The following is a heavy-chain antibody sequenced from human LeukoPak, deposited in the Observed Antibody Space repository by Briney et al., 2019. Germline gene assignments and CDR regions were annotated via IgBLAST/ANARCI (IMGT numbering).Heavy chain of an antibody. J-gene: IGHJ3*02. D-gene: IGHD1-1*01. CDR2: INPNSGGT. CDR1: GYTFTGHY. V-gene: IGHV1-2*02. Sequence: ASVKVSCKASGYTFTGHYMHCVRQAPGQGPEWMGWINPNSGGTNYAQKFQGRVTMTRDTCNSQDYMELSGLRSDDTAVYYCARCSTTRWIFDAFDIWGQGTMVTVSS. CDR3: ARCSTTRWIFDAFDI.